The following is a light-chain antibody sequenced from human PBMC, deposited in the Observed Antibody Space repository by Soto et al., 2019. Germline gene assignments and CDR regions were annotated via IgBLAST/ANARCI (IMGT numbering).Light chain of an antibody. CDR3: QQRSNWPVS. Sequence: IMVTQSPATLSLSPGESATLSCRASQSIGHFLVWYQQKPGQAPRLPISDASKRATGIPARFSGIGSGTDFTLTINSLQPEDSAIYYCQQRSNWPVSFGGGTKVDIK. CDR1: QSIGHF. V-gene: IGKV3-11*01. CDR2: DAS. J-gene: IGKJ4*01.